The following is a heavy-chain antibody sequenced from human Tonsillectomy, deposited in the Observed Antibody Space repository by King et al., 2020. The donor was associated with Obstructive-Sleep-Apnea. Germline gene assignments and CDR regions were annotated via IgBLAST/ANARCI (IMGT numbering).Heavy chain of an antibody. J-gene: IGHJ5*02. CDR3: ARADTAMPTGGNWFDP. V-gene: IGHV6-1*01. Sequence: VQLQQSGPGLVKPSQTLSLTCAISGDSVSSNSAAWNWIRPSPSRGLEWLGRTYYRSKWYNDYAVSVKSRITTNPATSKNQFSLQLNSVTPEDTAVYYCARADTAMPTGGNWFDPWGQGTLVPVSS. D-gene: IGHD5-18*01. CDR1: GDSVSSNSAA. CDR2: TYYRSKWYN.